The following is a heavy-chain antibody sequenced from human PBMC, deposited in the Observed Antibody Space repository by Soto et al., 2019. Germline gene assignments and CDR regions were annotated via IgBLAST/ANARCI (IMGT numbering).Heavy chain of an antibody. CDR1: GLPVAGSY. CDR2: IYNDGTT. J-gene: IGHJ6*02. CDR3: VRPLPSGQTHARDV. V-gene: IGHV3-53*01. D-gene: IGHD3-10*01. Sequence: PGGSLRLSCVASGLPVAGSYMAWVRQAPGKGLEWASVIYNDGTTYYSQSVEGRFTISRDTSKNTLYLQMDRLRDEDTAVYYCVRPLPSGQTHARDVWGQGXTVTVSS.